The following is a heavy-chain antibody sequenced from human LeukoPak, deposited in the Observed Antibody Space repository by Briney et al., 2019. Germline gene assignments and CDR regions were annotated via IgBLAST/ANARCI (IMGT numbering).Heavy chain of an antibody. J-gene: IGHJ4*02. CDR3: AREGGAWYSGSYFDY. V-gene: IGHV3-33*01. CDR1: GFTFSSYG. Sequence: GRSLRLSCAASGFTFSSYGMHWVRQAPGKVLEWVAVIWYDGSNKYYADSVKGRFTITRDNYKKTLYLQMNSLRAEDTAVYYCAREGGAWYSGSYFDYWGQGTLVTVSS. CDR2: IWYDGSNK. D-gene: IGHD1-26*01.